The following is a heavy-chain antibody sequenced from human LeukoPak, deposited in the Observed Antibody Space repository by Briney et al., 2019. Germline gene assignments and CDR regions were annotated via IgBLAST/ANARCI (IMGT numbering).Heavy chain of an antibody. V-gene: IGHV3-7*01. Sequence: PGGSLRLSCTASHFTFTTYWMSWVRRAPGKGLEWVANIKPDGSDKYYVDSVKGRFTISRDNAKNSLYLQMNSLRAEDTAVYYCARQLLYYDVLTGGVGPYYFDSWGQGTLVTVAS. J-gene: IGHJ4*02. CDR3: ARQLLYYDVLTGGVGPYYFDS. D-gene: IGHD3-9*01. CDR2: IKPDGSDK. CDR1: HFTFTTYW.